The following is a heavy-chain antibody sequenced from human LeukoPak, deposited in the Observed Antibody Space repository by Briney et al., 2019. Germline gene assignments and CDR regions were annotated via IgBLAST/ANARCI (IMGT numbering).Heavy chain of an antibody. CDR2: IYHSGST. V-gene: IGHV4-30-2*01. J-gene: IGHJ5*02. D-gene: IGHD3-22*01. Sequence: PSQTLSLTCAVSGGSISSGGYSWIWIRQPPGKDLEWIGYIYHSGSTYYNPSLKSRATISLDRSKDQFSLKLSSVTAADTDVYYCARGGGSSSGKCFDPWGEGTLVTVSS. CDR1: GGSISSGGYS. CDR3: ARGGGSSSGKCFDP.